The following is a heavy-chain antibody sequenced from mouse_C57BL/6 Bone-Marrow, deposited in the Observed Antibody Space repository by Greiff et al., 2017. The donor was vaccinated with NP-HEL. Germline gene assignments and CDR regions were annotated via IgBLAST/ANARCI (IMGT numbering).Heavy chain of an antibody. CDR3: ASFYDYDRGAWFAY. J-gene: IGHJ3*01. CDR1: GFSLTSYG. D-gene: IGHD2-4*01. CDR2: IWGVGST. Sequence: VKLVESGPGLVAPSQSLSITCTVSGFSLTSYGVDWVRQSPGKGLEWLGVIWGVGSTNYNSALKSRLSISKDNSKSQVFLKMNSLQTDDTAMYYCASFYDYDRGAWFAYWGQGTLVTVSA. V-gene: IGHV2-6*01.